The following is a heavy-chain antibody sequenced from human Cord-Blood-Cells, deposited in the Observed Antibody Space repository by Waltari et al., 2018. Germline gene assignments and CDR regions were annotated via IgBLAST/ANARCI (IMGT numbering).Heavy chain of an antibody. V-gene: IGHV1-8*03. Sequence: QVQLVQSGAEVKKPGASVKVSCKASGYTFTRYDINWVRPATGQGLEWMGWMNPNSGNTGYAQKFQGRVTVTRNTSISTAYMELSSLRSEDTAVYYCARGGDCSSTSCYWFDPWGQGTLVTVSS. CDR3: ARGGDCSSTSCYWFDP. CDR1: GYTFTRYD. CDR2: MNPNSGNT. D-gene: IGHD2-2*01. J-gene: IGHJ5*02.